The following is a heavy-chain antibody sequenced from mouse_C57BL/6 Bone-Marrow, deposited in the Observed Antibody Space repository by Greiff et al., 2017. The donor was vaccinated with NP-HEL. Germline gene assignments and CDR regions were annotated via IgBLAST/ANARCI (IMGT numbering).Heavy chain of an antibody. V-gene: IGHV1-52*01. Sequence: VQLQQPGAELVRPGSSVKLSCKASGYTFTSYWMHWVKQRPIQGLEWIGNIDPSDSETHYNQKFKDKATLTVDKSSSTAYMQLSSLTSEDSAVYYCARMGGYYVFFDYWGQGTTLTVSS. CDR2: IDPSDSET. D-gene: IGHD2-3*01. J-gene: IGHJ2*01. CDR1: GYTFTSYW. CDR3: ARMGGYYVFFDY.